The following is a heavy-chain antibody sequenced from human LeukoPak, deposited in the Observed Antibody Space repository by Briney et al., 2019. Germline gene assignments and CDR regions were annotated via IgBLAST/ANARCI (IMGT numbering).Heavy chain of an antibody. D-gene: IGHD2-15*01. CDR1: GFTFSSYA. J-gene: IGHJ3*02. Sequence: PGGSLRLSCAASGFTFSSYAMHWVRQAPGKGLEWVAVISYDGSNKYYADSVKGRFTISRDNSKNTLYLQMNSLRAEDTAVYYCAGRRYCSGGSCYSEGAFDIWGQGTMVTVSS. CDR2: ISYDGSNK. V-gene: IGHV3-30-3*01. CDR3: AGRRYCSGGSCYSEGAFDI.